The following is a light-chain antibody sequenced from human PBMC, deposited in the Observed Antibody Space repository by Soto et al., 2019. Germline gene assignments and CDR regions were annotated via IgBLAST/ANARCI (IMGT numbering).Light chain of an antibody. CDR3: QVRDVWXS. Sequence: IVLIQSPATLSLSTGERAALSCRASQSVSTSLAWYQHKPGQAPRLFIYDASKRAPGIPARFSGSGSGTDFTLTISSLEAEDFAVYYCQVRDVWXSFGQGNKV. V-gene: IGKV3-11*01. J-gene: IGKJ1*01. CDR1: QSVSTS. CDR2: DAS.